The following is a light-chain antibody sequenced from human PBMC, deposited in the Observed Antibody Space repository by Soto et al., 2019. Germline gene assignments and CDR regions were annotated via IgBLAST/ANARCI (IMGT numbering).Light chain of an antibody. CDR2: AAS. V-gene: IGKV1-12*01. CDR1: QGISNW. CDR3: QQTFSPDVT. Sequence: IQVSQSPSSLSASVGDRVTITCRASQGISNWLAWYQQKPGKAPKLLIYAASSLQSGVPSRFSGSGSGTDFTLTITSLQREDAGTYFCQQTFSPDVTFGGRTNVDI. J-gene: IGKJ4*01.